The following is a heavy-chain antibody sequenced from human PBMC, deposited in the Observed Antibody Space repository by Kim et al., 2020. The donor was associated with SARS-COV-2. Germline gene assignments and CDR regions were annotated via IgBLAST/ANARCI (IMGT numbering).Heavy chain of an antibody. CDR1: GITFSSYW. Sequence: GGSLRLSCAASGITFSSYWMYWVRQGPGKGLVWVSRINSDGSSISYADSVKGRFTISRDNARNTLYLQMNSLRAEDTAVYYCARDRGYSSPLDYLGQGTLVTVSS. CDR2: INSDGSSI. CDR3: ARDRGYSSPLDY. J-gene: IGHJ4*02. V-gene: IGHV3-74*01. D-gene: IGHD6-13*01.